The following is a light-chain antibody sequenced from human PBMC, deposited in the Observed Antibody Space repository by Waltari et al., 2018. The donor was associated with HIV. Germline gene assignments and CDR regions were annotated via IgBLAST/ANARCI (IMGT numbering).Light chain of an antibody. CDR2: EVS. Sequence: QSALTQPASVSGSPGQSITISCTGTSSDVGGYNYVSWYQQHPGKAPQLMIYEVSNLHSCVSNRFSGSKSGNTASLTISGLQAEDEADYYCSSYTSSSTLPYVFGTGTKVTVL. CDR3: SSYTSSSTLPYV. CDR1: SSDVGGYNY. J-gene: IGLJ1*01. V-gene: IGLV2-14*01.